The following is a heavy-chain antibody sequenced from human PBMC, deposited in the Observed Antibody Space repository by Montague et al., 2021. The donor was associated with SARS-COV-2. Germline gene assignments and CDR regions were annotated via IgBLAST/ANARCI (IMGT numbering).Heavy chain of an antibody. CDR1: GGSISSSSYY. CDR2: IYYSGST. J-gene: IGHJ6*02. D-gene: IGHD3-3*01. V-gene: IGHV4-39*07. CDR3: ARDSAPSITIFGVVIRQQSPRYYYYGMDV. Sequence: SETLSLTCIVSGGSISSSSYYWGWIRQPPGKGLEWIGSIYYSGSTYYNPSLKSRVTISVDTSKNQFSLKLSSVTAADTAVYYCARDSAPSITIFGVVIRQQSPRYYYYGMDVWGQGTTVTVSS.